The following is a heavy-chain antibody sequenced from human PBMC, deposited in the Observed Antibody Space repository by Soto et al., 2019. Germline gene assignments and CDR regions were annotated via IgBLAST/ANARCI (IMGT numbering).Heavy chain of an antibody. D-gene: IGHD2-8*02. CDR2: IYYSGST. Sequence: QVQLQESGPGLVKPSQTLSLTCTVSGGSISSGGYYWSWIRQHPGKGLEWIGYIYYSGSTYYHPSLKRRVTISVDTSKNQFSLKLSSVTAADTAVYYCAREVWSLYGMDVWGQGTTVTVSS. CDR1: GGSISSGGYY. CDR3: AREVWSLYGMDV. V-gene: IGHV4-31*03. J-gene: IGHJ6*02.